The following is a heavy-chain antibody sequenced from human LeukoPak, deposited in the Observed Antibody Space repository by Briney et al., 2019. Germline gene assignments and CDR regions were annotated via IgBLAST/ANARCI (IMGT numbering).Heavy chain of an antibody. J-gene: IGHJ3*02. Sequence: GGSLRLSCAASGFTFSSYSMNWVRQAPGKGLEWVSSISSSSSYIYYADSVKGRFTISRDNAKNSLYLQMNSLRAEDTAVYYCARDFYDSSGYYYVPAFDTWGQGTMVTVSS. CDR2: ISSSSSYI. CDR3: ARDFYDSSGYYYVPAFDT. D-gene: IGHD3-22*01. CDR1: GFTFSSYS. V-gene: IGHV3-21*01.